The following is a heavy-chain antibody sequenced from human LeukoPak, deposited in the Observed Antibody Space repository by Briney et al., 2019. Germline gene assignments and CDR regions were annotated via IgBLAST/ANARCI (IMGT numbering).Heavy chain of an antibody. CDR3: ASFTHIVVVTAIHGGGYFDY. D-gene: IGHD2-21*02. Sequence: PSETLSPTCTVSGGSISSSGYYWGWIRQPPGKGLEWIGGIYYSGVNFYNPSLNSRATLSVATSRDQFSLRLSSVTAADTAVYYCASFTHIVVVTAIHGGGYFDYWGQGTLVTVSS. CDR2: IYYSGVN. CDR1: GGSISSSGYY. V-gene: IGHV4-39*01. J-gene: IGHJ4*02.